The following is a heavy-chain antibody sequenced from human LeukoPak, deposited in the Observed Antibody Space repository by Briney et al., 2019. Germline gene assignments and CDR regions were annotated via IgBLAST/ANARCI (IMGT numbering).Heavy chain of an antibody. J-gene: IGHJ4*02. Sequence: GGSLRLSCAASGFTFSAAWMTWVRQTPGKGLECVSRIKNRSDGGATDYPTPVKGRFAISRDDSKNTLYLQMNSLKIEGTGVYYCTTVGSSWGFDYWGQGTLVTVSS. D-gene: IGHD6-13*01. CDR3: TTVGSSWGFDY. CDR2: IKNRSDGGAT. V-gene: IGHV3-15*01. CDR1: GFTFSAAW.